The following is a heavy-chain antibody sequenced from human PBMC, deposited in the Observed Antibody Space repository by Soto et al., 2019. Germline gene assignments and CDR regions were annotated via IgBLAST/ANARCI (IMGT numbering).Heavy chain of an antibody. Sequence: LRLSCAASGFTFSSYAMHWVRQAPGKGLEWVAVISYDGSNKYYADSVKGRFTISRDNSKNTLYLQMNSLRAEDTAVYYCTPPASGAAADPFDYWGQGTLVTVSS. D-gene: IGHD6-13*01. CDR2: ISYDGSNK. J-gene: IGHJ4*02. CDR3: TPPASGAAADPFDY. CDR1: GFTFSSYA. V-gene: IGHV3-30-3*01.